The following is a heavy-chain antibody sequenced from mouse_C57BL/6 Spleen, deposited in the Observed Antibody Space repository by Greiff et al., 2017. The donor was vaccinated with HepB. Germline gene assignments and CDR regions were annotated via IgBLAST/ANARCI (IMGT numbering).Heavy chain of an antibody. CDR2: IYPGSGNT. J-gene: IGHJ4*01. CDR3: ATITTVVGNAMDY. Sequence: QVQLKESGAELVRPGASVKLSCKASGYTFTDYYINWVKQRPGQGLEWIARIYPGSGNTYYNEKFKGKATLTAEKSSSTAYMQLSSLTSEDSAVYFCATITTVVGNAMDYWGQGTSVTVSS. V-gene: IGHV1-76*01. D-gene: IGHD1-1*01. CDR1: GYTFTDYY.